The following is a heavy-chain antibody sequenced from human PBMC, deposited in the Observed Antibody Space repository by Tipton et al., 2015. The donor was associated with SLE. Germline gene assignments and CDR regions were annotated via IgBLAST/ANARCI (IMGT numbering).Heavy chain of an antibody. CDR2: IYHTGST. CDR3: ARADGEQWVSY. Sequence: TLSLTCVVSGYSISSGYYWGWLRQPPGKGLEWIGNIYHTGSTYYNPSLKSRVTMSVDTSKNQFSLKLTSVTAADTAVYYCARADGEQWVSYWGQGTLVTVSS. CDR1: GYSISSGYY. D-gene: IGHD6-19*01. J-gene: IGHJ4*02. V-gene: IGHV4-38-2*01.